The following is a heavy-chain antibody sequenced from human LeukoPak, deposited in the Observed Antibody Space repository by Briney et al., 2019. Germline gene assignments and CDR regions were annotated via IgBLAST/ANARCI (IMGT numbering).Heavy chain of an antibody. CDR2: SSWSSGTI. D-gene: IGHD1-26*01. CDR3: AKDMAVGTTTRVYAFDV. Sequence: GRSLRLSCAASGFTFSDYAMHWVRQVPGKGLEWVGGSSWSSGTIAYGDSVKGRATISRDNARNSLYLEVNSLRVEDTALYYCAKDMAVGTTTRVYAFDVWGQGSLVTVSS. V-gene: IGHV3-9*01. CDR1: GFTFSDYA. J-gene: IGHJ3*01.